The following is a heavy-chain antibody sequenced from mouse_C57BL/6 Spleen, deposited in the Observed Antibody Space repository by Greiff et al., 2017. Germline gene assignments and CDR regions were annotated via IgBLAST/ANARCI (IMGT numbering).Heavy chain of an antibody. J-gene: IGHJ3*01. CDR2: ISSGSSTI. Sequence: VQLKESGGGLVKPGGSLKLSCAASGFTFSDYGMHWVRQAPEKGLEWVAYISSGSSTIYYADTVKGRFTISRDNAKDTLFLQMTSLRSEDTAMYYCARDLSYYGSSPFAYWGQGTLVTVSA. V-gene: IGHV5-17*01. D-gene: IGHD1-1*01. CDR1: GFTFSDYG. CDR3: ARDLSYYGSSPFAY.